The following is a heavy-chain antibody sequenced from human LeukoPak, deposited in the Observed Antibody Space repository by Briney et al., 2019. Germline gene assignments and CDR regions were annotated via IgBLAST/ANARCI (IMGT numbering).Heavy chain of an antibody. J-gene: IGHJ4*02. V-gene: IGHV2-5*01. CDR1: GFSLSTRGVG. CDR2: IYCNDDK. Sequence: SGPTLFKPTPTLTLTCTFSGFSLSTRGVGVGWIRQPPAKALEWLALIYCNDDKRYSPSLKSRLTITKDTSKNQVVLTMTNMDPVDTATYYCAHISGSSGTTDYWGQGTLVTVSS. CDR3: AHISGSSGTTDY. D-gene: IGHD6-6*01.